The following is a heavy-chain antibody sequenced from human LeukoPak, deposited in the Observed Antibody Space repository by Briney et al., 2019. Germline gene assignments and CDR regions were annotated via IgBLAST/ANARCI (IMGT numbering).Heavy chain of an antibody. D-gene: IGHD2-15*01. CDR1: GFSVGTKY. CDR2: IYSGDNA. CDR3: ARDDGLGYCSGGTCQGGFDY. J-gene: IGHJ4*02. Sequence: GGSLRLSCAASGFSVGTKYMAWVRQAPGEGLEWVSVIYSGDNAYYADSVKGRFSIFRDTPKNTVYLQMNSLRGEDTAVYYCARDDGLGYCSGGTCQGGFDYWGQGTLVTVSS. V-gene: IGHV3-53*01.